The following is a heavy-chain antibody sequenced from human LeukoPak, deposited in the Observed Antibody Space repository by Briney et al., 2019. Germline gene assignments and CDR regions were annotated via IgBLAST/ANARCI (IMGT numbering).Heavy chain of an antibody. CDR3: ARTGYCSSTSRGCMAFDI. V-gene: IGHV1-2*06. D-gene: IGHD2-2*01. Sequence: GASVTVSCTASGYTFTGYYMHWVRQAPGQGLEWMGRINPNSGGTNYAQKFQGRVTMTRDTSISTAYMELSRLRSDDTAVYYCARTGYCSSTSRGCMAFDIWGQGTMVTVSS. CDR1: GYTFTGYY. CDR2: INPNSGGT. J-gene: IGHJ3*02.